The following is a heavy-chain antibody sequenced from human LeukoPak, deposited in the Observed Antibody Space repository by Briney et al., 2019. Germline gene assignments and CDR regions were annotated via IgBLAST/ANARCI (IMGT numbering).Heavy chain of an antibody. D-gene: IGHD5-18*01. CDR1: GFTFSSYG. CDR2: IRYDGSNK. J-gene: IGHJ6*03. V-gene: IGHV3-30*02. Sequence: GGSLRLSCAASGFTFSSYGMHWVRQAPGKGLEWVAFIRYDGSNKYYADSVKGRFTISRDNSKNTLYLQMNSLRAEDTAVYYCAKGDGDSYGIYYYYYMDVWGKGTTVTVSS. CDR3: AKGDGDSYGIYYYYYMDV.